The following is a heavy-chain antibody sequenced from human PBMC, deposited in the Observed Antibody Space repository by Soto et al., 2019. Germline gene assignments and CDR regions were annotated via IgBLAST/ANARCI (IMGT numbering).Heavy chain of an antibody. CDR1: GGSISSGDYY. V-gene: IGHV4-30-4*01. CDR2: IYYRGST. J-gene: IGHJ4*02. CDR3: ARVLASYGWELIDY. Sequence: QVQLQESGPGLVKPSQTLSLTCTVSGGSISSGDYYWSWIRQPPGKGLEWFGYIYYRGSTFYNPFLKSRVTKTVDTSKDQFSRKLSSVTAAETAVYDCARVLASYGWELIDYCGQGTLVSVSS. D-gene: IGHD1-26*01.